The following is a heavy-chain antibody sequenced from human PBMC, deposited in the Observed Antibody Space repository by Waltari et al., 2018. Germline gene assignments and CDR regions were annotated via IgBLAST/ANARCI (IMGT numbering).Heavy chain of an antibody. CDR3: ARDARDWEAVDNTYLDS. CDR2: VDHSGSA. Sequence: QLRLQQWGAGLLKPSETLSLTCAVSGGSFNGYYWSWIRQTPGKGLEWIGEVDHSGSANSRPSLKSRVTVSLDPSNKQVSLTLTSVTAADTGIYYCARDARDWEAVDNTYLDSWGQGTLVAVSS. CDR1: GGSFNGYY. V-gene: IGHV4-34*01. D-gene: IGHD2-21*02. J-gene: IGHJ4*02.